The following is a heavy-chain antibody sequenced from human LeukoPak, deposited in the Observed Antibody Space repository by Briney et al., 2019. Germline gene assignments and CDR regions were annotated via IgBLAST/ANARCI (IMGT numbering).Heavy chain of an antibody. V-gene: IGHV1-24*01. CDR1: GYTLTELS. Sequence: ASVKVSCKVSGYTLTELSMHWVRQAPGKGLEWMGGFDPEDGETIYAQKFQGRVTMTEDTSTDTAYMELSSLRSEDTAVYYCATPSGWLYYFDYWGQGTLVTVSS. CDR2: FDPEDGET. J-gene: IGHJ4*02. D-gene: IGHD6-19*01. CDR3: ATPSGWLYYFDY.